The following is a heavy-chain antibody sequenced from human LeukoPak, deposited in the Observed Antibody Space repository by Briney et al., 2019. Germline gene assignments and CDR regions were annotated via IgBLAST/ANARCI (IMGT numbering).Heavy chain of an antibody. CDR1: GGSISSHTYY. D-gene: IGHD2-15*01. Sequence: LSLTXTVSGGSISSHTYYWGWIRQAPGKGLECIGSIYYSRNTYSNPSLKRLVTISVDKTKNQLSLELRSVIAAVYYCARHDAAXVVXXWG. CDR2: IYYSRNT. V-gene: IGHV4-39*01. CDR3: ARHDAAXVVXX. J-gene: IGHJ1*01.